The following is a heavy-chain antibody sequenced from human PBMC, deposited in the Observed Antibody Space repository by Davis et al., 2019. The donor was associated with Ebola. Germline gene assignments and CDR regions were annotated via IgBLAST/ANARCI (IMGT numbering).Heavy chain of an antibody. J-gene: IGHJ6*02. D-gene: IGHD3-9*01. CDR3: ARDIFPEDGMDV. CDR2: ISTTGTYT. V-gene: IGHV3-21*04. Sequence: GESLKISCVASGVSFSLYSMNWVRQAPGKGLEWVASISTTGTYTHYPDSLKGRFTISRDNSKNTLYLQLSSLTPEDSAVYYCARDIFPEDGMDVWGQGTTVTVS. CDR1: GVSFSLYS.